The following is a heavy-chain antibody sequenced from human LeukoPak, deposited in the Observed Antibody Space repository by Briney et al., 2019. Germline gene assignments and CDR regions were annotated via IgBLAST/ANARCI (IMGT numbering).Heavy chain of an antibody. J-gene: IGHJ3*02. D-gene: IGHD6-13*01. CDR1: GFTFSSYW. V-gene: IGHV3-53*04. CDR2: IYSGGST. Sequence: GGSLRLSCAASGFTFSSYWMSWVRQAPGKGLEWVSVIYSGGSTYYADSVKGRFTISRHNSKNTLYLQMNSLRAEDTAVYYCARDYSLSSSSDAFDIWGQGTMVTVSS. CDR3: ARDYSLSSSSDAFDI.